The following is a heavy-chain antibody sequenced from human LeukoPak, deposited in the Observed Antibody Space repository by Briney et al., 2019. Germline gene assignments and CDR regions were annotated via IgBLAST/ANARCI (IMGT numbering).Heavy chain of an antibody. J-gene: IGHJ6*03. CDR1: GFTFSSYA. CDR3: AREPRRLRSAYMDV. Sequence: PGGSLRLSCAASGFTFSSYAMHWVRQAPGKGLEWVAVISYDGSNKYYADSVKGRFTISRDNSKNTLYLQMNSLRAEETAVYYCAREPRRLRSAYMDVWGKGTTVTVSS. V-gene: IGHV3-30*04. CDR2: ISYDGSNK. D-gene: IGHD3-3*01.